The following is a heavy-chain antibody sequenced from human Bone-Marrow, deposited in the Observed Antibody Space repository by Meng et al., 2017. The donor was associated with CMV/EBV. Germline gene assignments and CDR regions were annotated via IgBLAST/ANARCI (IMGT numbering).Heavy chain of an antibody. Sequence: GSLRLSCTVSGGSVGSNTYYWTWIRQSPGKGLEWIGYFTDSGSINYNPSLKHRVTILVDMSKKQFSLEMTSVTAADTAMYYCARDGGSGLGLVFDIWGQGRMVTVSS. CDR2: FTDSGSI. V-gene: IGHV4-61*01. CDR3: ARDGGSGLGLVFDI. J-gene: IGHJ3*02. D-gene: IGHD1-26*01. CDR1: GGSVGSNTYY.